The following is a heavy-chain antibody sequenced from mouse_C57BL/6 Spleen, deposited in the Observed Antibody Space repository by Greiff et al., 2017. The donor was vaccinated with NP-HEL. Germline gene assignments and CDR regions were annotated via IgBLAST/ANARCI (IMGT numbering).Heavy chain of an antibody. CDR2: IDPSDSYT. D-gene: IGHD2-5*01. V-gene: IGHV1-50*01. J-gene: IGHJ2*01. Sequence: VQLQQPGAELVKPGASVKLSCKASGYTFTSYWMQWVKQRPGQGLEWIGEIDPSDSYTNYNQKFKGKATLTVDTSSSTAYMQLSSLTSEDSAVDYCARGAYYSNYSVVGFDYWGQGTTLTVSS. CDR3: ARGAYYSNYSVVGFDY. CDR1: GYTFTSYW.